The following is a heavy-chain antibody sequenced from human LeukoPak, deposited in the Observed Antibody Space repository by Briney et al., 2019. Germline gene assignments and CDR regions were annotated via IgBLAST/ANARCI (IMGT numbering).Heavy chain of an antibody. CDR2: IFYSGST. J-gene: IGHJ3*02. Sequence: SETLSLTCTVSGGSISSYYWSWIRQPPGKGLEWIGYIFYSGSTNYNPSLKSRVTISVDTSKNQFSLKLSSVTAADTAVYYCARDFIPYAFDIWGQGTMVTVSS. CDR1: GGSISSYY. V-gene: IGHV4-59*12. CDR3: ARDFIPYAFDI. D-gene: IGHD2-21*01.